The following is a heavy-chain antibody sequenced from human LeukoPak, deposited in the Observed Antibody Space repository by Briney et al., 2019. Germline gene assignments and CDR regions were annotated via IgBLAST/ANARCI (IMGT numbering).Heavy chain of an antibody. D-gene: IGHD6-19*01. Sequence: PGRSLRLSCAASGFTFDDYAMHWVRQAPGKGLEWVSGISWNSGSIGYADSVKGRFTISRDNAKNSLYLQMNSLRAEDTASYYCAKDNLPGYSSGWYGEGALDYWGQGTLVTVSS. CDR2: ISWNSGSI. J-gene: IGHJ4*02. CDR1: GFTFDDYA. CDR3: AKDNLPGYSSGWYGEGALDY. V-gene: IGHV3-9*01.